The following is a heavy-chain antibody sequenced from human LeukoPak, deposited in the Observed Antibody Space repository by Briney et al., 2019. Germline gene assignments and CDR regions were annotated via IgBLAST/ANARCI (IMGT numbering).Heavy chain of an antibody. J-gene: IGHJ4*02. Sequence: SETLSLTCTVSGDSITTYYWSWIRQSPGKGLEWIAYIFYRGTTNYNPSLKSRITISVDTSKTQFSLRLSSVTAADTAVYYCAREGGPYRPLDYSGQGTLVTVSS. CDR3: AREGGPYRPLDY. CDR1: GDSITTYY. V-gene: IGHV4-59*01. CDR2: IFYRGTT.